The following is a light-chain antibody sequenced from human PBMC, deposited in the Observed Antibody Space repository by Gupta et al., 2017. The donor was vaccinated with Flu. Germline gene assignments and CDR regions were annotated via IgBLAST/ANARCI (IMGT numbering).Light chain of an antibody. Sequence: DIQMTQSPSSLSASVGDSVTITCRASQSITSFVNWYQQRPGKAPKLLIFASSNLQTGVPSRFSGRGSGTDFTLTISSLQPEDFATYYCPQTRTRPCSFGGGTRLEIK. CDR3: PQTRTRPCS. CDR2: ASS. J-gene: IGKJ4*01. V-gene: IGKV1-39*01. CDR1: QSITSF.